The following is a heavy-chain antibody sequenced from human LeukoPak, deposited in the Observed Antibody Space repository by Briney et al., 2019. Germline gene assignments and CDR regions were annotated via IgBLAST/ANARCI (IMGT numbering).Heavy chain of an antibody. J-gene: IGHJ4*02. CDR1: GYTFTSYP. CDR2: ITTYNGNT. CDR3: ASTQFRPG. Sequence: GASVKVSCKASGYTFTSYPITWVRQAPGQGLEWMGWITTYNGNTNYAQKLQGRVTITTDTSTSTAYMELSSLRSEDTAVYYCASTQFRPGWGQGTLVTVSS. V-gene: IGHV1-18*01.